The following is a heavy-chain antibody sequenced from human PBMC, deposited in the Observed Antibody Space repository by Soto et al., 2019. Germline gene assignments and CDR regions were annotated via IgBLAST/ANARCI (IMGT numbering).Heavy chain of an antibody. CDR1: GGSISSYY. V-gene: IGHV4-59*01. D-gene: IGHD3-10*01. CDR2: IYYSGST. Sequence: SETLSLTCTVSGGSISSYYWSWIRQPPGKGLEWIGYIYYSGSTNYNPSLKSRVTISVDTSKNQFSLKLGSVTAADTAVYYCARCRLWFGELSPLEYYYMDVWGKGTTVTVSS. CDR3: ARCRLWFGELSPLEYYYMDV. J-gene: IGHJ6*03.